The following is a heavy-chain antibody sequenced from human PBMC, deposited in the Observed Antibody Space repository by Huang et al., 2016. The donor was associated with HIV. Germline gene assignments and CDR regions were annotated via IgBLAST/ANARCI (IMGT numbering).Heavy chain of an antibody. J-gene: IGHJ4*02. CDR1: GGTFSKYA. D-gene: IGHD4-17*01. CDR3: ARGQLGSYGDYDVLY. Sequence: QVQLVQSGAEVKTPGSSVKVSCKASGGTFSKYAISWVRQDPGQGLEWMGGISPMFGTPNYARKFQGRVTITADDSTSTTYVEVSSLRSEDTALYYCARGQLGSYGDYDVLYWGQGTLVTVSS. CDR2: ISPMFGTP. V-gene: IGHV1-69*13.